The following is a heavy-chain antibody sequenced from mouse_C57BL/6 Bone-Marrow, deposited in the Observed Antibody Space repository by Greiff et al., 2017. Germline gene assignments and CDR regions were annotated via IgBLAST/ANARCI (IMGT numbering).Heavy chain of an antibody. D-gene: IGHD2-3*01. J-gene: IGHJ4*01. CDR1: GFTFSDYY. CDR2: INYDGSST. V-gene: IGHV5-16*01. CDR3: ARGEDGYYYAMDY. Sequence: EVHLVESEGGLVQPGSSMKLSCTASGFTFSDYYMAWVRQVPENGLEWVANINYDGSSTYYLDSLKSRFIISRDNAKNILYLQMSSLKSEDTATYYCARGEDGYYYAMDYWGQGTSVTVSS.